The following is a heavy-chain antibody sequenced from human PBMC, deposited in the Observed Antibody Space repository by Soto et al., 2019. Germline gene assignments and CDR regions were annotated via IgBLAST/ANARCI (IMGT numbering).Heavy chain of an antibody. V-gene: IGHV4-34*01. Sequence: SETLSLTCAVYGGSFSGYYWSWIRQPPGKGLEWIGEINHSGSTNYNPSLKSRVTISVDTSKNQFSLKLSSVTAADTAVYYCARGRDNCGYYSYYMDVWGKGTTVTVSS. J-gene: IGHJ6*03. CDR2: INHSGST. D-gene: IGHD1-1*01. CDR1: GGSFSGYY. CDR3: ARGRDNCGYYSYYMDV.